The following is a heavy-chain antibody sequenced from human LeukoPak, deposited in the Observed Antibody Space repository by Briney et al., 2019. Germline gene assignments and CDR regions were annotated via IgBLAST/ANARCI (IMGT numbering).Heavy chain of an antibody. CDR1: GFTFTSYG. V-gene: IGHV1-18*01. CDR2: ISAYNGNT. D-gene: IGHD3-16*01. J-gene: IGHJ6*01. CDR3: ARGGRERIGL. Sequence: ASVKVSCKASGFTFTSYGFTWVRQAPGQGLEWMGWISAYNGNTNYAQNFQGRVTMTTDTSTTTVYMHGRSLRSEDTDVYYRARGGRERIGLWGPGTPVHRL.